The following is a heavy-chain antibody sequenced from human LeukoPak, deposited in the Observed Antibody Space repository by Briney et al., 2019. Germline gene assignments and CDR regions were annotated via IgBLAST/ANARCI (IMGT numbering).Heavy chain of an antibody. Sequence: SETLSLTCTVSGGSISSYYWTWIRQPPGKGLEWIGYIYYSGSTNYNPSLKSRVTISVDTSKNQFSLKLTSVTAADTAVYYCARGVNSGYFDYCGQGTLVTVSS. J-gene: IGHJ4*02. D-gene: IGHD1-26*01. V-gene: IGHV4-59*01. CDR3: ARGVNSGYFDY. CDR1: GGSISSYY. CDR2: IYYSGST.